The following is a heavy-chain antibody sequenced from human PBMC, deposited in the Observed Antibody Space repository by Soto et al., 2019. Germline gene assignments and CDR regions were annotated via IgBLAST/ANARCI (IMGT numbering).Heavy chain of an antibody. Sequence: SETLSLTCTVSGGSISSYYWNWIRQSPGKGLEWIGYIHYSESTNHNPSLKSRVTISVDTSKNQFSLKLRSVTAADTAMYYCAGRTWYDFYYYYGFDVWGQGTTVTVSS. CDR2: IHYSEST. J-gene: IGHJ6*02. CDR1: GGSISSYY. D-gene: IGHD6-13*01. V-gene: IGHV4-59*01. CDR3: AGRTWYDFYYYYGFDV.